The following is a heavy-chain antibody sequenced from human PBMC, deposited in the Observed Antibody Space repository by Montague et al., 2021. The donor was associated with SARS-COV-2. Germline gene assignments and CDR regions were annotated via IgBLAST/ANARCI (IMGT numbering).Heavy chain of an antibody. J-gene: IGHJ4*02. CDR3: ASVYTGTYYFDY. Sequence: TLSLTCTVSGGSISTGYFYWSWLRHPAGKGLDWLGLISPGTNTNYTPPLKSRITISADTSKNQFSLKLISVTAADTAVYYCASVYTGTYYFDYWGRGTLVTVSS. CDR1: GGSISTGYFY. CDR2: ISPGTNT. V-gene: IGHV4-61*02. D-gene: IGHD3-16*01.